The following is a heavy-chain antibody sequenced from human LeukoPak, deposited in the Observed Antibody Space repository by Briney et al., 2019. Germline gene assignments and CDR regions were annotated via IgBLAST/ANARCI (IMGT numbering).Heavy chain of an antibody. V-gene: IGHV3-73*01. J-gene: IGHJ4*02. Sequence: PGGSLRLSCAASGFTFSGSPILWVRQASGKGLEWVGRIRSKADNYATAYAASVQGRCTISRDDSKNTAYLQLNSLKTEDTAVYYCTRPYSIPSGRQWLVPHRSDYWGQGTLVTVSS. D-gene: IGHD6-19*01. CDR2: IRSKADNYAT. CDR1: GFTFSGSP. CDR3: TRPYSIPSGRQWLVPHRSDY.